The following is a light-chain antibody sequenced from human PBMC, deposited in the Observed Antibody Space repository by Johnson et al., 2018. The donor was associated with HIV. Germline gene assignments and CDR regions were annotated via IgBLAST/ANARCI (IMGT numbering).Light chain of an antibody. CDR3: GTWDISLSAGLYV. J-gene: IGLJ1*01. CDR2: DNN. Sequence: QSVLTQPPSVSAAPGQKVTISCSGSSSNIGNNYVSWYQQLPGTAPKLLIYDNNRRPSGIPDRFSGSKPGTSATLGITGLQTGDEADYYCGTWDISLSAGLYVFGSGT. CDR1: SSNIGNNY. V-gene: IGLV1-51*01.